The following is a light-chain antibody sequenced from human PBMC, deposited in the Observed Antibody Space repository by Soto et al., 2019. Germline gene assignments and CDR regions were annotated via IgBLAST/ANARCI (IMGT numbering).Light chain of an antibody. J-gene: IGLJ2*01. CDR2: DDS. Sequence: SYELTQPPSVSVAPGQTARITCGENNTGSKSVHWYQQKPGQAPVLVVYDDSDRPSGIPDRFSGSNSGNTATLTISRVEAGDEADYFCQVWNSGVDYLVFGGGTKLTVL. V-gene: IGLV3-21*02. CDR1: NTGSKS. CDR3: QVWNSGVDYLV.